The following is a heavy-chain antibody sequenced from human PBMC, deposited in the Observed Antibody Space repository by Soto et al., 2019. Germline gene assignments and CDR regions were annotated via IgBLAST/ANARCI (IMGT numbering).Heavy chain of an antibody. CDR2: INPSGGST. D-gene: IGHD3-10*01. J-gene: IGHJ5*02. V-gene: IGHV1-46*01. Sequence: ASVKVSCRASGYTFTSYYMHWVRQAPGQGLEWMGIINPSGGSTSYAQKFQGRVTMTRDTSTSTVYMELSSLRSEDTAVYYCARSITTLWFDPWGQGTLVAVSS. CDR1: GYTFTSYY. CDR3: ARSITTLWFDP.